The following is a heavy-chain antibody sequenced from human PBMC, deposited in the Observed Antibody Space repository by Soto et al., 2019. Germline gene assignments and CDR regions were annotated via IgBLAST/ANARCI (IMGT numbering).Heavy chain of an antibody. CDR2: IYYSGST. V-gene: IGHV4-39*01. J-gene: IGHJ5*02. D-gene: IGHD3-22*01. Sequence: SKTLSLTCTVSGGSISSSSYYWGWIRQPPGKGLEWIGSIYYSGSTYYNPSLKSRVTISVDTSKNQFSLKLSSVTAADTAVYYCARHPPVNYYDSSGYYWFDPWGQGTLVTVSS. CDR3: ARHPPVNYYDSSGYYWFDP. CDR1: GGSISSSSYY.